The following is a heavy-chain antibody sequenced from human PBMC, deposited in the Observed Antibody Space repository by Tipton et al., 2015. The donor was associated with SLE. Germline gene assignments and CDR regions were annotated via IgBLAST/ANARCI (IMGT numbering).Heavy chain of an antibody. CDR1: GGSISSGGYY. CDR3: ARASGYSSSWYGDYYYYYMDV. D-gene: IGHD6-13*01. J-gene: IGHJ6*03. CDR2: IYYSGST. V-gene: IGHV4-31*03. Sequence: TLSLTCTVSGGSISSGGYYWSWIRQHPGKGLEWIGYIYYSGSTYYNPSLKSRVTISVDTSKNEFSLKLSSVTAADTAVYYCARASGYSSSWYGDYYYYYMDVWGKGTTVTVSS.